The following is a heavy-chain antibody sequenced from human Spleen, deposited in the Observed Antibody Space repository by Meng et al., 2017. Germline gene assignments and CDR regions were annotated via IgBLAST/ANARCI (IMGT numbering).Heavy chain of an antibody. CDR1: GFTFSDYY. J-gene: IGHJ6*02. CDR3: ARRGYSYGYYYYGMDV. Sequence: GGSLRLSCAASGFTFSDYYMSWIRQAPGKGLEWVSYISSSGSTIYYADSVKGRFTISRDNAKNSLYLQMNSLRAEDTAMYYCARRGYSYGYYYYGMDVWGLGTMVTVSS. CDR2: ISSSGSTI. D-gene: IGHD5-18*01. V-gene: IGHV3-11*01.